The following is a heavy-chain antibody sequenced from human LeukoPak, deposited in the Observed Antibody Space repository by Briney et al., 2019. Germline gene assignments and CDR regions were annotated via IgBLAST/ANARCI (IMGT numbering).Heavy chain of an antibody. CDR2: IYPGDSDT. CDR1: GYSFTTYW. Sequence: GESLKISCKGSGYSFTTYWIGWVRQMPGQSLEWMGIIYPGDSDTRYSPSFQGQVTISADKSISTAYLQWSSLKASDTAIYYCARQVTTAAPIDYWGQGTLVTVSS. CDR3: ARQVTTAAPIDY. J-gene: IGHJ4*02. D-gene: IGHD1-1*01. V-gene: IGHV5-51*01.